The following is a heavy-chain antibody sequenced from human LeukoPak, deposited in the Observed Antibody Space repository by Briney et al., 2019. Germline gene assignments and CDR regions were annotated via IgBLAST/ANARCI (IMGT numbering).Heavy chain of an antibody. D-gene: IGHD1-26*01. V-gene: IGHV3-21*01. CDR1: GFTFSIYT. Sequence: GGSLRLSCAASGFTFSIYTINWVRQAPGKGLEWVSSISSSSSYIYYADSVKGRLTISRDNAENSLYLQMNSLRAEDTAVYYCARGDGRGSYKDYYFDCWGPGTLVTVSS. CDR3: ARGDGRGSYKDYYFDC. J-gene: IGHJ4*02. CDR2: ISSSSSYI.